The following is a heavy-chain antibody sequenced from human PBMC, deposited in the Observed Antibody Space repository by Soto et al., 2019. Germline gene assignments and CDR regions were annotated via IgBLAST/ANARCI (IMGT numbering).Heavy chain of an antibody. CDR1: GYSFTSYW. J-gene: IGHJ6*02. CDR3: ARHFGIAAAGRGGMDV. D-gene: IGHD6-13*01. V-gene: IGHV5-51*01. CDR2: IYPGDSDT. Sequence: GESLKISCKGSGYSFTSYWIGWVRQMPGKGLEWMGIIYPGDSDTRYSPSFQGQVTISADKSISTAYLQWSSLKASDTAMYYCARHFGIAAAGRGGMDVWGQGTTVTVSS.